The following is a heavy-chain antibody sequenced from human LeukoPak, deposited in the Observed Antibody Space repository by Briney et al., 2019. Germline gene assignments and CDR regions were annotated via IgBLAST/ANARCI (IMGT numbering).Heavy chain of an antibody. J-gene: IGHJ4*02. V-gene: IGHV3-21*01. CDR1: GFTISSYS. Sequence: GGSLRLSCAASGFTISSYSMNWVRQAPGKGLEWVSSISSSSSYIYYADSVKGRFTISRDNAKNSLYLQMNSLRAEDTAVYYCARGTQSVHSSSPSWGQGTLVTVSS. CDR3: ARGTQSVHSSSPS. D-gene: IGHD6-13*01. CDR2: ISSSSSYI.